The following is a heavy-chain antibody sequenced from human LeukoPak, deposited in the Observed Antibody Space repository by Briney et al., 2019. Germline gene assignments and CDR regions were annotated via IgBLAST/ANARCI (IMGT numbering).Heavy chain of an antibody. V-gene: IGHV3-30*02. D-gene: IGHD3-22*01. CDR3: AKDRITMIVVEAFDY. CDR1: GFTFSNYG. J-gene: IGHJ4*02. CDR2: ISYDGSSK. Sequence: PGGSLRLSCAASGFTFSNYGMHWVRRAPGKGLEWVTFISYDGSSKYYADSVKGRFTISRDNSKSTLYLQMNSLRAEDTAVYYCAKDRITMIVVEAFDYWGQGTLVTVSS.